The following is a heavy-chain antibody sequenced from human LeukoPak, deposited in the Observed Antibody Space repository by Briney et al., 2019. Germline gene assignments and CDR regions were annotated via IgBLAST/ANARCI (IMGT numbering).Heavy chain of an antibody. J-gene: IGHJ4*02. Sequence: GGSLRLSCAASGFTFSSYWMHWVRRAPGKGLVWVSHINSDGSSTSYADSVKGRFTSSRDNAKNTLYLQMNSLRAEDTAVYYCARETMVRGGMGYWGQGTLVTVSS. CDR1: GFTFSSYW. CDR3: ARETMVRGGMGY. D-gene: IGHD3-10*01. V-gene: IGHV3-74*01. CDR2: INSDGSST.